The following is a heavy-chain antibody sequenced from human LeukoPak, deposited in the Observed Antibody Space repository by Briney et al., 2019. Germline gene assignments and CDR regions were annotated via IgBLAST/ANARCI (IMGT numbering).Heavy chain of an antibody. CDR1: GFTVSSNY. J-gene: IGHJ4*02. V-gene: IGHV3-53*01. D-gene: IGHD5-24*01. CDR2: IYSGGTT. CDR3: ARGRRDGYNLGY. Sequence: GGSLRLSCAASGFTVSSNYMSWVRQAPGKGLEWVSVIYSGGTTYYADSVKGRFTISRDNSKNTLYLQVNSLRAEDTAVYYCARGRRDGYNLGYWGQGTLVTVSS.